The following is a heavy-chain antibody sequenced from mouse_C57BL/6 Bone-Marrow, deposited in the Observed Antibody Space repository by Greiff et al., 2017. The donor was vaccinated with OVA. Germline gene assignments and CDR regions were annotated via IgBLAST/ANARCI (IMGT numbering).Heavy chain of an antibody. Sequence: QVQLQQSGAELARPGASVKLSCKASGYTFTSYGISWVKQRTGQGLEWIGEIYPRSGNTYYNEKFKGKATLTADKSSSTAYMELRSLTSEDSAVYFCARRGKLLRYCYAMDHWGQGTSVTVSS. D-gene: IGHD1-1*01. J-gene: IGHJ4*01. CDR3: ARRGKLLRYCYAMDH. V-gene: IGHV1-81*01. CDR2: IYPRSGNT. CDR1: GYTFTSYG.